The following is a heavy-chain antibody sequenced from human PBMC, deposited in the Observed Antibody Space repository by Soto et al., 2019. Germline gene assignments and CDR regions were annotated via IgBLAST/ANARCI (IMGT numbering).Heavy chain of an antibody. CDR1: GYSFTSYW. CDR2: IYPGDSDT. CDR3: ARHSGSSSSYYYYCCGMDV. J-gene: IGHJ6*04. D-gene: IGHD6-6*01. Sequence: GESLKISCKGSGYSFTSYWIGWVRQMPGKGLEWMGIIYPGDSDTRYSPSFQVQVTISADKSISTAYLQWSSLKASDTALYYCARHSGSSSSYYYYCCGMDVWGKVTTVTVSS. V-gene: IGHV5-51*01.